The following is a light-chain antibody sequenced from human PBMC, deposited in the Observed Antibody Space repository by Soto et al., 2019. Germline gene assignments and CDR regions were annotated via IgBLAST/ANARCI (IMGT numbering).Light chain of an antibody. Sequence: EIVLTQSPGTLSVSPGERASLSCRASQNVASSYLAWYQQRPGQAPRLLIYDASTRATGIPDRFSGSGSGTDFTLTINRLEPEDFAVYYCQQYGLSPRTFGQGTKVDIK. CDR2: DAS. CDR3: QQYGLSPRT. CDR1: QNVASSY. J-gene: IGKJ1*01. V-gene: IGKV3-20*01.